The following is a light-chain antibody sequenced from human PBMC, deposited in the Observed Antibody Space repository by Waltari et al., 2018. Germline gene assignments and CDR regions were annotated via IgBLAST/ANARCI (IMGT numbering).Light chain of an antibody. CDR1: TSTFGSYAL. V-gene: IGLV2-23*01. Sequence: QSALTQPASVSGSPGQSITISCTGTTSTFGSYALFPWYPQHPDKAPKLMVYEGTKRPPGISTRFSGAKSGNTASLTISGLQAEDEADYYCCSYAGNTVWVFGGGTKLTVL. CDR2: EGT. J-gene: IGLJ3*02. CDR3: CSYAGNTVWV.